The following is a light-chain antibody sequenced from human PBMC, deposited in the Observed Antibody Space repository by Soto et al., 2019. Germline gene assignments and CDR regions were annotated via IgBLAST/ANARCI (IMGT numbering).Light chain of an antibody. CDR3: QQTYSTPWT. CDR2: AAS. Sequence: DIQMTQSPSSLSASVGDRVTITCRTSQSTSSYLNWYQQKPGKAPNLLIYAASSLQRGVPSRFSGSGSGTDFTLTISSLQPEDFAAYFCQQTYSTPWTFGQGTKVEI. CDR1: QSTSSY. J-gene: IGKJ1*01. V-gene: IGKV1-39*01.